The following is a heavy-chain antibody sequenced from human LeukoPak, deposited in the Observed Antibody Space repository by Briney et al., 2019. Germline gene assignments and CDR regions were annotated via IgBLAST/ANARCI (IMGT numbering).Heavy chain of an antibody. J-gene: IGHJ5*02. CDR1: GYTFARYY. V-gene: IGHV1-46*01. Sequence: ASVKVSCKASGYTFARYYIHWVRQSPGQGLEWMGIINPSGGSTRYAQKFQGRVTMTRDTSTSTVYMELSSLRSDDTAVYYCARGGYYDSSGSFDPWGQGTLVTVSS. CDR2: INPSGGST. CDR3: ARGGYYDSSGSFDP. D-gene: IGHD3-22*01.